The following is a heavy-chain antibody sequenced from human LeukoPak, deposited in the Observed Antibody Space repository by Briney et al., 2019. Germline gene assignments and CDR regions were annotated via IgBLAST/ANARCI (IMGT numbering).Heavy chain of an antibody. J-gene: IGHJ6*03. CDR1: GYTFTNYA. V-gene: IGHV1-3*03. D-gene: IGHD2-21*01. CDR3: ARGRGTIGSNRDFYFYYYMDI. Sequence: ASVKVSCKASGYTFTNYAMHWVRLAPGQRLQWMGWINLVNGNTKYSQYFEGRVTITRVTSASTVYMELSSLRPDDMAVYYCARGRGTIGSNRDFYFYYYMDIWGNGTTVTVSS. CDR2: INLVNGNT.